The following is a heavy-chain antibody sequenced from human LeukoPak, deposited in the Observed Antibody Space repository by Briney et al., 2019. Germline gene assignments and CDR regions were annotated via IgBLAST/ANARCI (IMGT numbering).Heavy chain of an antibody. J-gene: IGHJ4*02. CDR1: GGTFSSYA. V-gene: IGHV1-69*04. CDR3: ARDLLFISGSYYDY. CDR2: IIPILGIA. Sequence: SVKVSCKASGGTFSSYAISWVRQAPGQGLEWMGRIIPILGIANYAQKFQGRVTITADKSTSTAYMELSSLRSEDTAVYYCARDLLFISGSYYDYWGQGTLVTVSS. D-gene: IGHD1-26*01.